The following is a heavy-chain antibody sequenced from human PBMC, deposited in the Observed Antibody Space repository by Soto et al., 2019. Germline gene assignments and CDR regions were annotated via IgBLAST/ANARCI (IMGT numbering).Heavy chain of an antibody. CDR1: GVTSSTHT. CDR3: ASGSAMGSDH. Sequence: GASVEVSCKASGVTSSTHTITWVRQATGQGLEWMGGIIPLFGTGHKAQKFQGRITIIADKSTSTAYMELSSLRSEDTAVYFCASGSAMGSDHWGQGTLVTLSS. CDR2: IIPLFGTG. V-gene: IGHV1-69*06. J-gene: IGHJ5*02. D-gene: IGHD5-18*01.